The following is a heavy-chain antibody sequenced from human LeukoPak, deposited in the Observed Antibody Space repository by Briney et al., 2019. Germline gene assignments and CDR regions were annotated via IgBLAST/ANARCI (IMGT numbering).Heavy chain of an antibody. V-gene: IGHV1-69*13. D-gene: IGHD4-17*01. Sequence: GASVKVSCKVSGGSFSSYAISWVRQAPGQGLEWMGGIIPIFGTANYAQKFQGRVTITADESTSTAYMELSSLRSEDTAVYYCARASTETTVTTLWFDYWGQGTLVTVSS. J-gene: IGHJ4*02. CDR3: ARASTETTVTTLWFDY. CDR2: IIPIFGTA. CDR1: GGSFSSYA.